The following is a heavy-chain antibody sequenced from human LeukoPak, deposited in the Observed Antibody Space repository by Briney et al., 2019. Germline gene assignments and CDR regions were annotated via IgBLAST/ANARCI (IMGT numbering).Heavy chain of an antibody. D-gene: IGHD6-19*01. V-gene: IGHV4-34*01. CDR2: INHSGST. CDR3: ARILRAVAGTKDY. J-gene: IGHJ4*02. Sequence: PSETLSLTCAVYGGSFSGHYWSWIRQPPGKGLEWIGEINHSGSTNYNPSLKSRVTISVDTSKNQFSLKLSSVTAADTAVYYCARILRAVAGTKDYWGQGTLVTVSS. CDR1: GGSFSGHY.